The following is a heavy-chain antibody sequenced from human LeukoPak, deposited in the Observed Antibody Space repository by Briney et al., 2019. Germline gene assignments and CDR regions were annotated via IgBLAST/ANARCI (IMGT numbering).Heavy chain of an antibody. V-gene: IGHV4-59*08. CDR3: ARYGITIVRGGKYYFDS. CDR2: IHYSGTT. Sequence: SETLSLTCAVYGGSFSGYYWSWIRQPPGKGLEWIGYIHYSGTTNYNPSLNSRVTISVDTSKNQFSLRLSSVTAADTAVYYCARYGITIVRGGKYYFDSWGQGTLVTVSS. D-gene: IGHD3-10*01. J-gene: IGHJ4*02. CDR1: GGSFSGYY.